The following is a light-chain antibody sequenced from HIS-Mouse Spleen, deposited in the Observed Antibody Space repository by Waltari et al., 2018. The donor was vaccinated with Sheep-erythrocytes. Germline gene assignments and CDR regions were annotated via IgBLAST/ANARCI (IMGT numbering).Light chain of an antibody. J-gene: IGKJ3*01. CDR3: QQLNSYPPLFT. CDR1: QGISSY. Sequence: DIQLTQSPSFLSASVGDRVTITCRASQGISSYLARYQQKPGKAPKLLIYAASTLQSGVPSRFSGSVSGTEFTLTISSLQPEDFATYYCQQLNSYPPLFTFGPGTKVDIK. V-gene: IGKV1-9*01. CDR2: AAS.